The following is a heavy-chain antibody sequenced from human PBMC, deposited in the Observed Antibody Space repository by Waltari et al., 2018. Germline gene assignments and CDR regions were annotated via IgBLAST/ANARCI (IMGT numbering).Heavy chain of an antibody. Sequence: QVQLQQWGAGQLQPSETLSLTCAVYGGSFTGYYWGWIRQPPGKGLEWIGEINHNGNRSYSPSLRSRITMLLDTSRSQFSLKVDSVTAADTALYYCVRLEDCSGPGGNCYSGDSFALDVWGQGTTVTVSS. CDR1: GGSFTGYY. CDR3: VRLEDCSGPGGNCYSGDSFALDV. D-gene: IGHD2-15*01. V-gene: IGHV4-34*02. J-gene: IGHJ6*02. CDR2: INHNGNR.